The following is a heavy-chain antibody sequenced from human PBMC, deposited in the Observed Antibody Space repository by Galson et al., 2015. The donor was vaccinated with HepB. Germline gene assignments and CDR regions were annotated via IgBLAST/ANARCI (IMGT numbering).Heavy chain of an antibody. Sequence: SLRLSCAASGLSFRSSWMSWVRQAPGKGLEWVANIKEDGTEKYYVDSVKGRFTISGDNAKNSLYLQMYSLRVEDTAVYYCARWDHWGQGTLVTVSS. J-gene: IGHJ4*02. CDR2: IKEDGTEK. V-gene: IGHV3-7*01. CDR1: GLSFRSSW. CDR3: ARWDH.